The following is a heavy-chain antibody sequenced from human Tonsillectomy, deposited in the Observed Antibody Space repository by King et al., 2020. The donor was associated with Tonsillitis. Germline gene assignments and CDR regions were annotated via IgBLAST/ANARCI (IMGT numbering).Heavy chain of an antibody. V-gene: IGHV4-34*01. J-gene: IGHJ4*02. CDR2: INQSGST. D-gene: IGHD7-27*01. CDR3: ARSLGIKDY. CDR1: GGSFSGYY. Sequence: VQLHQWGAGLLKPSETLSLTCAVSGGSFSGYYWSWIRQLPGKGLEWIGEINQSGSTNNNPSLKSRVTMSVDTSKNQFSLKLSSVTAADTAIYYCARSLGIKDYWGQGTLVTVSS.